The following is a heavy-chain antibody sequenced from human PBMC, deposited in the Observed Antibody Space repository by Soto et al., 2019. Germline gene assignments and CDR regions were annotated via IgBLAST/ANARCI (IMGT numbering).Heavy chain of an antibody. Sequence: TSETLSLTRPVSGGSLSSYHWSWIPPPPGEGLEWIGYIYYSGSTNYNPSLKSPVTISVDTSKNQFSLKLSSVTAADTAVYYCASTIYCSSTSCPGAFDIWGQGTMVTVSS. CDR1: GGSLSSYH. V-gene: IGHV4-59*01. D-gene: IGHD2-2*01. CDR2: IYYSGST. J-gene: IGHJ3*02. CDR3: ASTIYCSSTSCPGAFDI.